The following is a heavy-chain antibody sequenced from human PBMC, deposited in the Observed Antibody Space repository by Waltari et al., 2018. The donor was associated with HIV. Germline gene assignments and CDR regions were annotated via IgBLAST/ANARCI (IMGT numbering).Heavy chain of an antibody. CDR3: VRRAAADVTRRYDFDY. Sequence: QVQLVQSGAEVKKPGASVKVSCKASEYTFTTYDINWVRQATGQGLEWMGWMNPNSGNTGYAQKFQGRVTLTKNTSISTAYMELSSLRSDDTAVYYCVRRAAADVTRRYDFDYWGQGTLVTVSS. D-gene: IGHD6-13*01. CDR2: MNPNSGNT. J-gene: IGHJ4*02. CDR1: EYTFTTYD. V-gene: IGHV1-8*01.